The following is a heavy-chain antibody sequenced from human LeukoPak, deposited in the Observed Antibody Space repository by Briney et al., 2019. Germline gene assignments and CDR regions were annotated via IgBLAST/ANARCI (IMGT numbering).Heavy chain of an antibody. D-gene: IGHD2-15*01. CDR3: ARKTPQFGDYDY. V-gene: IGHV3-66*01. Sequence: GGSLRLSCAASGFTVSSSYMSWVRQAPGKGLEWVSLIYSAGSTYCADSVKGRFTISRDNSKSTLYLQMNSLRAEDTAVYYCARKTPQFGDYDYWGQGTLVTVSS. J-gene: IGHJ4*02. CDR1: GFTVSSSY. CDR2: IYSAGST.